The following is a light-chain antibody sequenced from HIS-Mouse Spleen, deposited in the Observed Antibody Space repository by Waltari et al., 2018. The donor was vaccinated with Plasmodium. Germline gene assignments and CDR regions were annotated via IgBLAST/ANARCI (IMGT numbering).Light chain of an antibody. J-gene: IGKJ1*01. Sequence: IEMTPSPSSLSASVGARVTITSRASQSISNYLNWYQQKPGKAPKLLIYAASTLQSGVPSMFSGSGSGTDFTLTISSLQPEDFATYYCQQSYSTWTFGQGTKVEIK. CDR1: QSISNY. CDR3: QQSYSTWT. CDR2: AAS. V-gene: IGKV1-39*01.